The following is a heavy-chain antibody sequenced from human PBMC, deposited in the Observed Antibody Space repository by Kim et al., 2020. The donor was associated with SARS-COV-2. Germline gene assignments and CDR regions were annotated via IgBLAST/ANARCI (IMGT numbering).Heavy chain of an antibody. V-gene: IGHV1-18*01. CDR2: ISAYNGNT. Sequence: ASVKVSCKASGYTFTSYGISWVRQAPGQGLEWMGWISAYNGNTNYAQKLQGRVTMTTDTSTSTAYMELRSLRSDDTAVYYCARRGMAIPGNYYYYMDVWGKGTTVTVSS. CDR3: ARRGMAIPGNYYYYMDV. D-gene: IGHD2-2*02. J-gene: IGHJ6*03. CDR1: GYTFTSYG.